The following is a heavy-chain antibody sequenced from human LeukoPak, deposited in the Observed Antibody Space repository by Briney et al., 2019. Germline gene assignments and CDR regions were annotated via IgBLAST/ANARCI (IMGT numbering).Heavy chain of an antibody. CDR2: TIPIFGTA. CDR1: GGTFSSYA. CDR3: AREVSSGWPFPFDY. V-gene: IGHV1-69*05. Sequence: SVKVSCKASGGTFSSYAISWVRQAPGQGLEWMGRTIPIFGTANYAQKFQGRVTITTDESTSTAYMELSSLRSEDTAVYYCAREVSSGWPFPFDYWGQGTLVTVSS. D-gene: IGHD6-19*01. J-gene: IGHJ4*02.